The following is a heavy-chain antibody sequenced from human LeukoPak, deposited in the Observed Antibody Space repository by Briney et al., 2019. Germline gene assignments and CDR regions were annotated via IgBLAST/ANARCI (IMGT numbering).Heavy chain of an antibody. V-gene: IGHV3-30*03. CDR1: GFTVSSNY. J-gene: IGHJ3*02. D-gene: IGHD2-2*01. CDR2: ISYDGSNK. Sequence: GGSLRLSCAASGFTVSSNYMSWVRQAPGKGLEWVAVISYDGSNKYYADSVKGRFTISRDNSKNTLYLQMNSLRAEDTAVYYCARDRSDIVAVPAASQGAFDIWGQGTMVTVSS. CDR3: ARDRSDIVAVPAASQGAFDI.